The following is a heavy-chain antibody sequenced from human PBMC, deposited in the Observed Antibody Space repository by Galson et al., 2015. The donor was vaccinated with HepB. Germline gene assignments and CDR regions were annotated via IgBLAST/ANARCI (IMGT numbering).Heavy chain of an antibody. D-gene: IGHD3-3*01. CDR2: INTNTGNP. J-gene: IGHJ6*03. V-gene: IGHV7-4-1*02. Sequence: SVKVSCKASGYTFTSYAMNWVRQAPGQGLEWMGWINTNTGNPTYAQGFTGRFVFSLDTSVSTAYLQISSLKAEDTAVYYCARDGYYDFWSGYYNYYYYYYMDVWGKGTTVTVSS. CDR1: GYTFTSYA. CDR3: ARDGYYDFWSGYYNYYYYYYMDV.